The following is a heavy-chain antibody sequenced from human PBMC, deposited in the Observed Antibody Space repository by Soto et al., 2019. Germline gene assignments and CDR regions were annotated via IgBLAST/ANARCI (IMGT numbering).Heavy chain of an antibody. J-gene: IGHJ4*02. CDR1: GGSLSSGIYS. V-gene: IGHV4-30-2*01. CDR3: ARDSSSSWYYFDY. CDR2: IYHSGST. Sequence: PSETLSLTCAVSGGSLSSGIYSWNWIRQPPGKGLEWIGYIYHSGSTYYNPSLKSRVTISVDRSKNQFSLKLSSVTAADTAVYYCARDSSSSWYYFDYWGQGTLVTVS. D-gene: IGHD6-13*01.